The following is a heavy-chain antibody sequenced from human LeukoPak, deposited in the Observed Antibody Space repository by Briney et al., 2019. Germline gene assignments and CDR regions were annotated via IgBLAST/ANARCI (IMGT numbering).Heavy chain of an antibody. Sequence: GGSLRLSCAASGFTFSSYGMHWVRQAPGKGLEWVAVIWYDGSNKYYADSVEGRFTISRDNSKNTLYLQMNSLRAEDTAVYYCARDPCDGYCSSTSCYGFDYWGQGTLVTVSS. CDR3: ARDPCDGYCSSTSCYGFDY. J-gene: IGHJ4*02. CDR2: IWYDGSNK. D-gene: IGHD2-2*01. CDR1: GFTFSSYG. V-gene: IGHV3-33*01.